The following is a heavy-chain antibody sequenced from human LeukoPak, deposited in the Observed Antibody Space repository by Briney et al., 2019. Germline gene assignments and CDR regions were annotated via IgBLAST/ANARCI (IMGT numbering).Heavy chain of an antibody. CDR3: ARDAVVGGFDY. CDR2: INPKSGGT. D-gene: IGHD2-21*01. V-gene: IGHV1-2*02. CDR1: GYTFTGYY. J-gene: IGHJ4*02. Sequence: ASVKVSCKASGYTFTGYYMHWVRQAPGQGLEWMGWINPKSGGTNYAQKFQGRVTMTRDTSISTAYMELSRLRSDDTAVYYCARDAVVGGFDYWGQGTLVTVSS.